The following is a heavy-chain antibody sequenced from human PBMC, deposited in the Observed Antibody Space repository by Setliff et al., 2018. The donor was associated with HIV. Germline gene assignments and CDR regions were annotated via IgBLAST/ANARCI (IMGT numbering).Heavy chain of an antibody. CDR3: ARDLGSACSYAQGRFDP. D-gene: IGHD2-2*01. V-gene: IGHV4-38-2*02. CDR1: GYSISSGYY. CDR2: IHQSGST. J-gene: IGHJ5*02. Sequence: PSETLSLTCTVSGYSISSGYYWGWIRQPPGKGLEWIGSIHQSGSTYYNSSLKSRVTMSVDTSKNKFSLKLSSVTAADTAVYYCARDLGSACSYAQGRFDPWGQGTLVTVSS.